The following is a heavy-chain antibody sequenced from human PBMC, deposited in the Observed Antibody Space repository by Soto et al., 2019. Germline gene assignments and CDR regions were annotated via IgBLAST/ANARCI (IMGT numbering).Heavy chain of an antibody. CDR1: GGSISSYY. Sequence: QVQLQESGPGLVKPSETLSLTCTVSGGSISSYYWSWIRQPPGKGLEWIGYIYYSGSTNYNPSLKSRVTISVDTSKNQFSLKLSSVTAADTAVYYCARGQRSDYYYYYYMDVWGKGTTVTVS. D-gene: IGHD1-1*01. J-gene: IGHJ6*03. CDR3: ARGQRSDYYYYYYMDV. CDR2: IYYSGST. V-gene: IGHV4-59*01.